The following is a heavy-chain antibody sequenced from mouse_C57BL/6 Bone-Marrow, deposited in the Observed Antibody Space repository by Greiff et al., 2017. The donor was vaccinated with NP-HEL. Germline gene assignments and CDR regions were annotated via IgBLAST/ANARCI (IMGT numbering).Heavy chain of an antibody. CDR2: IDPENGDT. CDR1: GFNIKDDY. V-gene: IGHV14-4*01. Sequence: EVQLQQSGAELVRPGASVKLSCTASGFNIKDDYMHWVKQRPEQGLEWIGWIDPENGDTEYASKFQGKATITADTSSNTAYLQLSSLTSEDTAVYYCTSTMVTPWYFDVWSTGTTVTVSS. CDR3: TSTMVTPWYFDV. D-gene: IGHD2-1*01. J-gene: IGHJ1*03.